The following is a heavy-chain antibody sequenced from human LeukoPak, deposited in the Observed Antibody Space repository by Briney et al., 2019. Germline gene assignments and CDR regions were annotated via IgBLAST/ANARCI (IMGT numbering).Heavy chain of an antibody. CDR3: ARGDGYKYPYFDY. V-gene: IGHV3-7*01. Sequence: GGSLRLSCAASGFTFSSYWMHWVRQAPGKGLEWVANIKQDGSEKYYVDSVKGRFTISRDNAKNSLYLQMNSLRAEDTAVYYCARGDGYKYPYFDYWGQGTLVTVSS. CDR2: IKQDGSEK. D-gene: IGHD3-22*01. J-gene: IGHJ4*02. CDR1: GFTFSSYW.